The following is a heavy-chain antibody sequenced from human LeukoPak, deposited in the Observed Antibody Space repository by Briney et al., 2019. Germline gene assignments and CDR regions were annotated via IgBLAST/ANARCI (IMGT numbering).Heavy chain of an antibody. D-gene: IGHD2-21*02. CDR1: GYSISSGYY. CDR2: IYHSGST. CDR3: ARGLLSGGNWFDP. Sequence: SETLSLTCTVSGYSISSGYYWGWIRQPPGKGLEWIGSIYHSGSTYYNPSLKSRVTISVDTSKNQFSLKLSSATAADTAVYYCARGLLSGGNWFDPWGQGTLVTVSS. V-gene: IGHV4-38-2*02. J-gene: IGHJ5*02.